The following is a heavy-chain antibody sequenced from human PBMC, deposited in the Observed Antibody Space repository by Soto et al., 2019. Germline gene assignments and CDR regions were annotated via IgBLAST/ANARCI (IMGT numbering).Heavy chain of an antibody. CDR3: AKAEAPMVRGVITHFDY. Sequence: QVQLVESGGGVVQPGRSLRLSCAASGFTFSSYGMHWVRQAPGKGLEWVAVISYDGSNKYYADSLKGRFTISRDNFKKTLYLQMNSLRAEDTAVYYCAKAEAPMVRGVITHFDYWGQGSLVTVSS. V-gene: IGHV3-30*18. CDR2: ISYDGSNK. J-gene: IGHJ4*02. D-gene: IGHD3-10*01. CDR1: GFTFSSYG.